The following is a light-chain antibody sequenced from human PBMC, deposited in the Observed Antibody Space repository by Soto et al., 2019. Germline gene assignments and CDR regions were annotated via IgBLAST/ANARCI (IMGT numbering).Light chain of an antibody. CDR2: WAS. V-gene: IGKV4-1*01. CDR1: QSVLFTSNNKNY. J-gene: IGKJ4*01. CDR3: QQYYTTPLT. Sequence: DIVMTQSPDSLAVSLGERATIKCKSSQSVLFTSNNKNYLAWFQQKPRQPPKLLVSWASTRGSGVPDRFSGSGSGTDFTLTISSLQAEDVAVYYCQQYYTTPLTFGGGTKVEIK.